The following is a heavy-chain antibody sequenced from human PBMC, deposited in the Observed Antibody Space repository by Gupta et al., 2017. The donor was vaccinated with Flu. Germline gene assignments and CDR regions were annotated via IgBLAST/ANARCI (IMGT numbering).Heavy chain of an antibody. J-gene: IGHJ4*02. CDR2: IYYSGST. D-gene: IGHD2/OR15-2a*01. CDR3: ARSAIIGAYVFDY. V-gene: IGHV4-31*03. Sequence: QVQLQESGPGLVKPSQTLSLPCTVSGGSIRNDGYYWTWIRQHPGKGLEWIGYIYYSGSTYYNPSLKSRVIISVDTSKSQSSLKLSSVTAADTAVYYCARSAIIGAYVFDYWGQGTLATVSS. CDR1: GGSIRNDGYY.